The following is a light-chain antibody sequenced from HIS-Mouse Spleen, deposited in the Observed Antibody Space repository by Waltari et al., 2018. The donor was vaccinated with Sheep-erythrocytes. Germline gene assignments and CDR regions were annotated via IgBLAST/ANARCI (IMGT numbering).Light chain of an antibody. CDR2: DGS. J-gene: IGLJ3*02. Sequence: QSALTQPASVSGSPGQSITISCTGTSSYVGSYNLVSWYQQHPGKAPKLMIYDGSKRPSGVSNLLSGRKSGNTAFLTISGLQAEDEADYYCCSYAGSSTPWVFGGGTKLTVL. CDR3: CSYAGSSTPWV. V-gene: IGLV2-23*01. CDR1: SSYVGSYNL.